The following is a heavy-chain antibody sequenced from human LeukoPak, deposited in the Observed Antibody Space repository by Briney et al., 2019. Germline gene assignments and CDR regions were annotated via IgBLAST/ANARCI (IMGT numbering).Heavy chain of an antibody. CDR3: ARDSSRGYKNHNWFDP. CDR2: ISSSGSTI. J-gene: IGHJ5*02. Sequence: PGGSLRLSCAASGFTFSDYYMSWIRQAPGKGLEWVSYISSSGSTIYYADSVKGRFTIPRDNAKNSLYLQMNSLRAEDTAVYYCARDSSRGYKNHNWFDPWGQGTLVTVSS. V-gene: IGHV3-11*01. CDR1: GFTFSDYY. D-gene: IGHD5-12*01.